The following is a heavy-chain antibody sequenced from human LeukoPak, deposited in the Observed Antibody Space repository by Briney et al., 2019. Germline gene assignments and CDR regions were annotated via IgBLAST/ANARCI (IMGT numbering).Heavy chain of an antibody. CDR3: ATCGYNYGYSDY. D-gene: IGHD5-18*01. Sequence: PTGGSLRLSCAASGFTFSSYAMSWVRQAPGKGLEWVSAISSSGSTIYYADSVKGRFTISRDNAKNSLYLQMNSLRAEDTAVYYCATCGYNYGYSDYWGQGTLVTVSS. J-gene: IGHJ4*02. CDR1: GFTFSSYA. CDR2: ISSSGSTI. V-gene: IGHV3-48*03.